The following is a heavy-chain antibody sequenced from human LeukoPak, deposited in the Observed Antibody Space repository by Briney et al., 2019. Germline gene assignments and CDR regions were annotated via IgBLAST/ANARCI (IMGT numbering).Heavy chain of an antibody. V-gene: IGHV3-23*01. CDR3: VTFRRTGTYLEGYFDL. Sequence: PGGSLRLSCAASGFTFSNYTMSWVRQAPGKGLEWVSTISGSGGTTYYADSVKGRFTISRDNSKNTLHLQMNTLTAEDTAIFYRVTFRRTGTYLEGYFDLWGRGTLVTVSS. CDR1: GFTFSNYT. D-gene: IGHD1-26*01. J-gene: IGHJ2*01. CDR2: ISGSGGTT.